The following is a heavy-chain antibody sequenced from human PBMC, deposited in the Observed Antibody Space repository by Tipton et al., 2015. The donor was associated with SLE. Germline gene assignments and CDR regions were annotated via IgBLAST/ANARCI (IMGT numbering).Heavy chain of an antibody. D-gene: IGHD6-6*01. J-gene: IGHJ6*02. CDR3: ARGCPIAARHYCYYGMNV. CDR1: GGSISSGGYS. CDR2: IYHSGST. V-gene: IGHV4-30-2*01. Sequence: LRLSCAVSGGSISSGGYSWSWIRQPPGKGLEWLGYIYHSGSTYYNPSLKSRVTISVDRYKNQFSLKLSSVTAADTAVYYCARGCPIAARHYCYYGMNVCGQGTTVTVSS.